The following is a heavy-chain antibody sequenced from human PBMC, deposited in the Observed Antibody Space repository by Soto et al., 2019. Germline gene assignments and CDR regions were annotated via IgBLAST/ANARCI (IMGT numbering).Heavy chain of an antibody. CDR3: ARDLGSYSGSYSVDY. Sequence: ASVKVSCKASGYTFTGYYMHWVRQAPGQGLEWMGWINPNSGGTNYAQKFQGRVTMTRDTSISTVYMELSRLRSDDTAVYYCARDLGSYSGSYSVDYWGQGTLVTVSS. CDR2: INPNSGGT. J-gene: IGHJ4*02. V-gene: IGHV1-2*02. D-gene: IGHD1-26*01. CDR1: GYTFTGYY.